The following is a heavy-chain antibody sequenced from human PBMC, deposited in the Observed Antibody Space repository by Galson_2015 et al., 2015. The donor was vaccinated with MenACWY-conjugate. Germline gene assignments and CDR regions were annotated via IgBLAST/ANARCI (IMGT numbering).Heavy chain of an antibody. J-gene: IGHJ4*02. Sequence: SLRLSCAASGLTFSSYAMSWVRQAPGKGLEWVSAISGSGDGTYYAGSVKGRFIISRDNSKNTVYLQMSSLRAEDTALYYCAKGAGGAAGNRVFADWGQGPLVPVSS. D-gene: IGHD4-23*01. CDR2: ISGSGDGT. CDR1: GLTFSSYA. V-gene: IGHV3-23*01. CDR3: AKGAGGAAGNRVFAD.